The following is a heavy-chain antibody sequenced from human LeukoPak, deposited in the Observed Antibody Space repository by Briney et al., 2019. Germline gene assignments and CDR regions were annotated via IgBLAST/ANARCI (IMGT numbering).Heavy chain of an antibody. CDR3: AKGAGYYYDSSGYRYFDY. CDR1: GFTFSSYG. Sequence: GSLRLSCAASGFTFSSYGMHWVRQAPGKGLEWVSAISGSGGSTYYADSVKGRFTISRDNSKNTLYLQMNSLRAEDTAVYYCAKGAGYYYDSSGYRYFDYWGQGTLVTVSS. D-gene: IGHD3-22*01. J-gene: IGHJ4*02. CDR2: ISGSGGST. V-gene: IGHV3-23*01.